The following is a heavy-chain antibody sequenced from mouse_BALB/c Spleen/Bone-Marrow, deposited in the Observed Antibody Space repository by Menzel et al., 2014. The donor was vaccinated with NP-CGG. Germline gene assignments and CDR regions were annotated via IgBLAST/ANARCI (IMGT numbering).Heavy chain of an antibody. CDR1: GFDFSRYW. V-gene: IGHV4-1*02. CDR3: ARQGYYGKGDY. CDR2: INPDSSTI. J-gene: IGHJ2*01. Sequence: EVQLQQSGGGLVQPGGSLKLSCAASGFDFSRYWMSWVRQAPGKGPEWIGEINPDSSTINYTPSLKDKFIISRDNAKNTLYLQMSKVRSEDTALYYCARQGYYGKGDYWGQGTTLTVSS. D-gene: IGHD2-1*01.